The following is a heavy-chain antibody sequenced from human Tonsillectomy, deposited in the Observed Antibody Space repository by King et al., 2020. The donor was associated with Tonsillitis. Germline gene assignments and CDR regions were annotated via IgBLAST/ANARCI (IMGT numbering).Heavy chain of an antibody. J-gene: IGHJ4*02. D-gene: IGHD6-19*01. CDR3: ARVGSKQWLVPDYFDY. Sequence: VQLVESGGGVVRPGGSLRLSCAASGFTFDDNGMSWVRQAPGKGLQWFSGINWSGSSTGYADSVKGRFTISRDNAKNSLYLQMNSLRAEDTALYYCARVGSKQWLVPDYFDYWGQGTLVTVSS. CDR1: GFTFDDNG. CDR2: INWSGSST. V-gene: IGHV3-20*04.